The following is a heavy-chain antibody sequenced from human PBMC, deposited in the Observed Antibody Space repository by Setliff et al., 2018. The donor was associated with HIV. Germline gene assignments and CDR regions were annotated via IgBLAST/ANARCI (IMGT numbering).Heavy chain of an antibody. CDR2: MNPNSGNT. CDR1: XXTFTSYD. Sequence: ASVKVSCKASXXTFTSYDINWVRQATGQGLEWMGWMNPNSGNTDYAQKFQGXVTXARNTPISTAYMELSSLRSEDTAVYFCATVYNYGFSKYFGYWGQGTXXXVSS. V-gene: IGHV1-8*01. CDR3: ATVYNYGFSKYFGY. J-gene: IGHJ1*01. D-gene: IGHD5-18*01.